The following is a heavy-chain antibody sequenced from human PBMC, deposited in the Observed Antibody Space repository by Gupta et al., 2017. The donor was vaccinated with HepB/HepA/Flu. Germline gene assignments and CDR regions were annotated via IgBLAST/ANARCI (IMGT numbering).Heavy chain of an antibody. D-gene: IGHD3-3*01. Sequence: QVQLVESGGGVVQPGRSLRLSCAASGFTFSSYALHWVRQAPGKGLEWVAVISYDGSNKYYADSVKGRFTISRDNSKNTLYLQMNSLRAEDTAVYYCARTIFGVVLTRGYFDYWGQGTLVTVSS. CDR2: ISYDGSNK. CDR3: ARTIFGVVLTRGYFDY. V-gene: IGHV3-30-3*01. CDR1: GFTFSSYA. J-gene: IGHJ4*02.